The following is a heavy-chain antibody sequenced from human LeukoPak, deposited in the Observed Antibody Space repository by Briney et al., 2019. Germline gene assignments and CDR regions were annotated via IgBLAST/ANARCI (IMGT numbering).Heavy chain of an antibody. J-gene: IGHJ4*02. D-gene: IGHD5/OR15-5a*01. V-gene: IGHV3-30*04. CDR3: ARDLRSSVTYDY. CDR1: GFTFSSYA. Sequence: GGSLRLSCAASGFTFSSYAMHWVRQAPGKGLEWVAVISYDGSNKYYADSVKGRFTISRDNSKNTLYLQMNSLRAEDTAVYYCARDLRSSVTYDYWGQGTLVTVSS. CDR2: ISYDGSNK.